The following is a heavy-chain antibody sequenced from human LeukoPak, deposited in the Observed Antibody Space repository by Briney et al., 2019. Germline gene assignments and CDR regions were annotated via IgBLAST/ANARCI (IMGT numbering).Heavy chain of an antibody. CDR2: MNPNSGNT. V-gene: IGHV1-8*01. CDR3: ARGVVVTAIPFDY. D-gene: IGHD2-21*02. Sequence: ASVKVSCKASGYTFTSYDINWVRQATGQGLEWMGWMNPNSGNTGYAQKFQGRVTMTRNTSISTAYVELSSLRSEDTAVYYCARGVVVTAIPFDYWGQGTLVTVSS. J-gene: IGHJ4*02. CDR1: GYTFTSYD.